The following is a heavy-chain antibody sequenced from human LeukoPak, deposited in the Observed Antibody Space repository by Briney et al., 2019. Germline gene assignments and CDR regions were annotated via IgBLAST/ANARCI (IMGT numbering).Heavy chain of an antibody. D-gene: IGHD2/OR15-2a*01. CDR3: ARHDGTFHGFDI. CDR2: ISYSGSP. V-gene: IGHV4-39*01. J-gene: IGHJ3*02. Sequence: SETLSLTCAVSGGSITTTYYWAWVRQPPGKGLEWVGSISYSGSPYYNPSLKSRLTISVETSKSQFSLRLSSVTAADTAVYYCARHDGTFHGFDIWGKGTVVTVSS. CDR1: GGSITTTYY.